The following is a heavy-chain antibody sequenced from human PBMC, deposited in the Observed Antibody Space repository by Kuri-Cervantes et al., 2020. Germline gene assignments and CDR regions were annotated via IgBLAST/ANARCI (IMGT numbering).Heavy chain of an antibody. CDR1: GFVFSDFA. D-gene: IGHD3-10*01. CDR3: AKVYTPSLVRGLSDY. CDR2: ISSTRGNT. Sequence: GESLKISCAVSGFVFSDFAMGWFRQTPGKRLEWVSTISSTRGNTWYADSVRGRFTISRDNSNQTLYLQMSSLRAEDTAKYYCAKVYTPSLVRGLSDYWGQGTLVTVSS. V-gene: IGHV3-23*01. J-gene: IGHJ4*02.